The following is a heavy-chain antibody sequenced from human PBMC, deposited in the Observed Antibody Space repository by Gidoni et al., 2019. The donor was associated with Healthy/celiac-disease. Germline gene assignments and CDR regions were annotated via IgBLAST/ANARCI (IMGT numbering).Heavy chain of an antibody. CDR2: IRSKAYGGTT. CDR3: SVWSGYIRDAFDI. V-gene: IGHV3-49*03. D-gene: IGHD3-3*01. Sequence: EVQLVESGGGLVQPGRSLRLSCTASGFTFGDYAMSWFRQAPGKGLEWVGFIRSKAYGGTTEYAASVKGRFTISRDDSKSIAYLQMNSLKTEDTAVYYCSVWSGYIRDAFDIWGQGTMVTVSS. J-gene: IGHJ3*02. CDR1: GFTFGDYA.